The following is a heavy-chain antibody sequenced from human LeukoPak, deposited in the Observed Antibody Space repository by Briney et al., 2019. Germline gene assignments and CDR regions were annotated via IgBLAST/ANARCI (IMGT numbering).Heavy chain of an antibody. CDR1: GFTLSSYA. CDR2: ISDSGNT. CDR3: AKAPVTTCRGAYCYPFDY. Sequence: GGSLRLSCAASGFTLSSYAMSRVRQAPGNGLEWVSAISDSGNTYQAGSVKGRSTISRDSSKNTLFLQMNRLRPEDAAVYYCAKAPVTTCRGAYCYPFDYWGQGTLVTVSS. V-gene: IGHV3-23*01. D-gene: IGHD2-21*01. J-gene: IGHJ4*02.